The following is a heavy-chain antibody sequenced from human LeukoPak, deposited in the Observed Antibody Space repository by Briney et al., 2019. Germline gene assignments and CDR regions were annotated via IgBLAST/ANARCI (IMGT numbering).Heavy chain of an antibody. CDR1: GFTFSSYA. CDR2: MSGSGGST. J-gene: IGHJ4*02. V-gene: IGHV3-23*01. CDR3: AKKKALMYSSGWYYFDY. D-gene: IGHD6-19*01. Sequence: PGGSLRLSCAASGFTFSSYAMSWVRQAPGKGLEWVSAMSGSGGSTYYADSVKGRFTISRDNSKNTLYLQMNSLRAEDTAVYYCAKKKALMYSSGWYYFDYWGQGTLVTVSS.